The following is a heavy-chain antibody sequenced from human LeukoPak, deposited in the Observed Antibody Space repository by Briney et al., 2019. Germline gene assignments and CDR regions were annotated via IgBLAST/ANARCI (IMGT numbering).Heavy chain of an antibody. J-gene: IGHJ4*02. CDR1: GGSISSYY. CDR2: IYYSGST. Sequence: SETLSLTCTVSGGSISSYYWSWIRQPPGKGLEWIGYIYYSGSTNYNPSLKSRVTISINTSKNQFSLKLSSVTAADTAVYYCARVGGPIDYWGQGTLVTVSS. CDR3: ARVGGPIDY. D-gene: IGHD4-23*01. V-gene: IGHV4-59*08.